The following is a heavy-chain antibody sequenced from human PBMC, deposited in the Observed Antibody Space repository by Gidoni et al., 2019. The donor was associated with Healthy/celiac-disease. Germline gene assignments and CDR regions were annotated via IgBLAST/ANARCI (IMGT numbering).Heavy chain of an antibody. CDR3: ARDIYSGYDSHYYYGMDV. CDR1: GGTFSSYA. CDR2: IIPIFGTA. J-gene: IGHJ6*02. Sequence: QGQLVQSGAEVKKPGSSVKVSCKASGGTFSSYAISWVRQAPGQGLEGMGGIIPIFGTANYAQKFQGRVTITADESTSTAYMELSSLRSEDTAVYYCARDIYSGYDSHYYYGMDVWGQGTTVTVSS. D-gene: IGHD5-12*01. V-gene: IGHV1-69*01.